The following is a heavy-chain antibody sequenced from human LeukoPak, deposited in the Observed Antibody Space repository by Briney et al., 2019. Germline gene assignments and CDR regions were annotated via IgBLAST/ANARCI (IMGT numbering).Heavy chain of an antibody. CDR3: ARDEYYYGSGSYYTFDY. Sequence: SETLSLTCTVSGGSISSYYWSWIRQPAGKGLEWIGRIYTSGSTNYNPSLKSRVTMSVDTSKNQFSLKLSSVTAADTAVYYCARDEYYYGSGSYYTFDYWGQGTLVTVSS. CDR1: GGSISSYY. V-gene: IGHV4-4*07. CDR2: IYTSGST. D-gene: IGHD3-10*01. J-gene: IGHJ4*02.